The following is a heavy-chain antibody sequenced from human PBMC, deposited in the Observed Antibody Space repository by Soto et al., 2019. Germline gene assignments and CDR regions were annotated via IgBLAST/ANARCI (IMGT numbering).Heavy chain of an antibody. J-gene: IGHJ5*02. V-gene: IGHV4-4*02. CDR1: GGSIRGDNW. Sequence: QVRLQESGPGLVKPSGTLSLTCTVSGGSIRGDNWWSWVRQPPGKGLEWIGQVYESGTTNYNPSLKSRVTISVDKSNNQFSLNLTSVTAADTAVYYCVRESPDYGTNYFDPWGQGTLVTGSS. D-gene: IGHD3-16*01. CDR2: VYESGTT. CDR3: VRESPDYGTNYFDP.